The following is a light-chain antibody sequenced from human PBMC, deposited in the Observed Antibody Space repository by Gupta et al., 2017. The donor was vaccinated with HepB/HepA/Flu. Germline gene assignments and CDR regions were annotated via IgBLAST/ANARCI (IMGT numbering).Light chain of an antibody. CDR2: DYS. J-gene: IGLJ2*01. CDR1: NIANIY. V-gene: IGLV3-21*02. Sequence: SYVLTQPPSLSVAPGQTARIPCGGNNIANIYVRWYHHKPGQAPRLVVYDYSDRRSGIPVRFSGFQYGDTATLTITGVEAGDEADYYCQVWDSSTNHIIFGGGTKLTVL. CDR3: QVWDSSTNHII.